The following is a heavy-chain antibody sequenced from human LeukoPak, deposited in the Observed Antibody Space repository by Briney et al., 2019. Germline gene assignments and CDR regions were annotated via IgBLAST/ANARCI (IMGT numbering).Heavy chain of an antibody. V-gene: IGHV3-23*01. CDR3: AKDPNWNGQFGY. Sequence: GGSLRLSCAASGFTFSSYAITWVRQAPGKGLEWVSAISGSGGSTYYADSVKGRFTISRGNSKNTLYLQMNSLRAEDTAVYYCAKDPNWNGQFGYWGQGTLVTVSS. CDR2: ISGSGGST. D-gene: IGHD1-1*01. J-gene: IGHJ4*02. CDR1: GFTFSSYA.